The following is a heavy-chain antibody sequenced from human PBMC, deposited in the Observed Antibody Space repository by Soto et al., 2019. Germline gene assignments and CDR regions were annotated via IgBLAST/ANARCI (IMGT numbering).Heavy chain of an antibody. J-gene: IGHJ6*04. D-gene: IGHD5-18*01. CDR1: GGTFSSYA. CDR2: IIPIFGTA. CDR3: ARDRANSYAPYYYYGMDV. Sequence: SSVKVSCKASGGTFSSYAISWVRQAPGQGLEWMGGIIPIFGTANYAQKFQGRVTITADDSTSTAYMELSSLRSEDTAGYYCARDRANSYAPYYYYGMDVWGKGTTFTVS. V-gene: IGHV1-69*13.